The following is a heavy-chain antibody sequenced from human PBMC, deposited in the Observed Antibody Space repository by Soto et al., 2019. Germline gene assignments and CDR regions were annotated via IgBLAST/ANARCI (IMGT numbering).Heavy chain of an antibody. J-gene: IGHJ6*03. CDR2: INHSGST. CDR3: ARGGLLWFGSYYYYYMDV. V-gene: IGHV4-34*01. CDR1: GGSFSGYY. D-gene: IGHD3-10*01. Sequence: SETLSLTCAVYGGSFSGYYWSWIRQPPGKGLEWIGEINHSGSTNYNPSLKSRVTISVDTSKNQFSLKLSSVTAADTAVYYCARGGLLWFGSYYYYYMDVWGKGTTVTVSS.